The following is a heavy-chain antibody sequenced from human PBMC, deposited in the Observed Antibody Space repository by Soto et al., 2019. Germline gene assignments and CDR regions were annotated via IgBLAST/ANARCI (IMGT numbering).Heavy chain of an antibody. CDR2: IYYSGTT. V-gene: IGHV4-39*01. J-gene: IGHJ3*02. CDR3: ASRTPSRPNTFDI. CDR1: GGSINNNAYY. Sequence: QLQMQESGPGLVKPSETLSLTCIVSGGSINNNAYYWNWIRQSPQKGLEWIGSIYYSGTTYYNPSLQSRITISIDTSRNQFSLNLGSVTAADTAVYFCASRTPSRPNTFDIWGKGTWSSSLQ. D-gene: IGHD1-1*01.